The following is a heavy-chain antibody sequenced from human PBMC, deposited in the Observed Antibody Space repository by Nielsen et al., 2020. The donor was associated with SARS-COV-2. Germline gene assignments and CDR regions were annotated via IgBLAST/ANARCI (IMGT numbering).Heavy chain of an antibody. Sequence: GESLKISCAASGFTFSSYAMHWVRQAPGKGLEWVAVISYDGSNKYYADSVKGRFTISRDNAKNSLYLQMNSLRAEDTALYYCAKWGGIDYYDSSGYLDYWGQGTLVTVSS. CDR3: AKWGGIDYYDSSGYLDY. CDR2: ISYDGSNK. CDR1: GFTFSSYA. V-gene: IGHV3-30-3*02. D-gene: IGHD3-22*01. J-gene: IGHJ4*02.